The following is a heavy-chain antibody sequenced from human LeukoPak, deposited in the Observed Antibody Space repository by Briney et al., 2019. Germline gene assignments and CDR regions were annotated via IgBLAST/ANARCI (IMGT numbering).Heavy chain of an antibody. CDR1: GGSISSFY. V-gene: IGHV4-59*01. CDR2: MSNSGST. CDR3: ARGNYDDSYAYGGDFDS. D-gene: IGHD3-16*01. Sequence: SETLSLTCSVSGGSISSFYWNWIRQPPGKGLEWIGYMSNSGSTNYNPSLKSRLTISGGTSKNHLSLRLSSVTAADTAVYYCARGNYDDSYAYGGDFDSWGQGTLVTVSS. J-gene: IGHJ4*02.